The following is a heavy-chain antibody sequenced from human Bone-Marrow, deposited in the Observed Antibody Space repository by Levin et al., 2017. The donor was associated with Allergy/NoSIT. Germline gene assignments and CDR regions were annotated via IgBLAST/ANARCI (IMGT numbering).Heavy chain of an antibody. J-gene: IGHJ4*02. Sequence: SQTLSLTCSVSNDSISNYYWSWIRQPPGKGLEWIGYMSHSGSAKYNPSLKSRAAISVDTSKNQFSLNVTSVIPADAAVYYCARARGGLRFLEWPYYFDSWGQGTLVTVSS. CDR2: MSHSGSA. D-gene: IGHD3-3*01. V-gene: IGHV4-59*01. CDR3: ARARGGLRFLEWPYYFDS. CDR1: NDSISNYY.